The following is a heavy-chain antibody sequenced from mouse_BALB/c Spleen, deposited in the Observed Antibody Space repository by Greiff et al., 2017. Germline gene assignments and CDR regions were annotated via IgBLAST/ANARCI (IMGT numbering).Heavy chain of an antibody. CDR1: GFAFSSYD. CDR3: ARHGYYDCDREVVYAMDY. CDR2: ISSGGGST. D-gene: IGHD2-4*01. J-gene: IGHJ4*01. Sequence: EVQRVESGGGLVKPGGSLKLSCAASGFAFSSYDMSWVRQTPEKRLEWVAYISSGGGSTYYPDTVKGRFTISRDNAKNTLYLQMSSLKSEDTAMYYCARHGYYDCDREVVYAMDYWGQGTSVTVSS. V-gene: IGHV5-12-1*01.